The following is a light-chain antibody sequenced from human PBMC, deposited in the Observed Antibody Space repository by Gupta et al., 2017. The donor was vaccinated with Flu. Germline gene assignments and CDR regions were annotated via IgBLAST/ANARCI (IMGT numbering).Light chain of an antibody. V-gene: IGLV1-40*01. Sequence: QTVLTQPPSVSGAPGQTFTISCTGSSSKVGAPYDINWYQQLPGTAPKLLIYGDSKRPSGVPDRFSGSKSGTSASLAITGLQAENAADYYCQSYDSSRSGFWVFGGGTKLTVL. CDR3: QSYDSSRSGFWV. CDR1: SSKVGAPYD. CDR2: GDS. J-gene: IGLJ3*02.